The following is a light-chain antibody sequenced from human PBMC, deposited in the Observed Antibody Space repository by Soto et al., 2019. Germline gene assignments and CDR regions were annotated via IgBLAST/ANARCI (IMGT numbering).Light chain of an antibody. CDR2: GAS. CDR3: QQYNQWPLWT. CDR1: QSVNSD. V-gene: IGKV3-15*01. J-gene: IGKJ1*01. Sequence: EIVMTQSPATLPVSPGERATLSCRASQSVNSDLAWYQQKPGQAPRLLIYGASTRATGIPARFRGSGSGTDFTLTISSLQSEDFAVYYCQQYNQWPLWTFGQGTKVDIK.